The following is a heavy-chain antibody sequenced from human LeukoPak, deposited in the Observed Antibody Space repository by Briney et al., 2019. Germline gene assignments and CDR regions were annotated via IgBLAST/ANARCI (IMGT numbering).Heavy chain of an antibody. CDR2: FDPEDGET. V-gene: IGHV1-24*01. D-gene: IGHD3-10*01. CDR1: GYTLTELS. J-gene: IGHJ4*02. Sequence: ASVKVSCKVSGYTLTELSMHWVRQAPGKGLEWMGGFDPEDGETIYAQKFQGRVTMTEDTSTGTAYMELSSLRSEDTAVYYCATGSRAVWFGNMAIDYWVQGTLVTVSS. CDR3: ATGSRAVWFGNMAIDY.